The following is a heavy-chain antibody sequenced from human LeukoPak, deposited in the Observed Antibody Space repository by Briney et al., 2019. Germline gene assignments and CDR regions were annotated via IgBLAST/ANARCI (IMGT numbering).Heavy chain of an antibody. V-gene: IGHV3-48*04. CDR2: ISSSSTTI. J-gene: IGHJ6*02. D-gene: IGHD5-12*01. CDR1: GFTLGSYS. CDR3: ARGGGGQEYYYYHMDV. Sequence: PGGSLRLSCAASGFTLGSYSMNWVRQAPGKGLEWVSYISSSSTTIYYADSVKGRFTFSRDNAKNSLFLQMNSLRAEDTAVYYCARGGGGQEYYYYHMDVWGQGTTVTVSS.